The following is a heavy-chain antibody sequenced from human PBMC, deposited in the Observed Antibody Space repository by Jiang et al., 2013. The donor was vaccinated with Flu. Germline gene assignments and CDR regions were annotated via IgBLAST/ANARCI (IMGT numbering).Heavy chain of an antibody. Sequence: GSGLVKPSETLSVTCTVSGGSITSYYWTWIRQPPGKGLEWVGYIYYSGNTNYNPSLKSRVTISADTSKNQFSLKLSSVTAADTAVYFCAASLRFLGANPSPYGMDV. D-gene: IGHD3-3*01. V-gene: IGHV4-59*01. CDR3: AASLRFLGANPSPYGMDV. CDR2: IYYSGNT. J-gene: IGHJ6*01. CDR1: GGSITSYY.